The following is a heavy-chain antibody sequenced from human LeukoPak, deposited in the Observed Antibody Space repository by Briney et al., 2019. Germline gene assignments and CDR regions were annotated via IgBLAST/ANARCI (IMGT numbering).Heavy chain of an antibody. Sequence: SETLSLTCAVYGGSFSGYYWSWIRQPPGKGLEWIGEINHSGSTNYNPSLKSRVTISVDTSKNQFSLKLSSVTAADTAVYYCARVRLEYCSSTSCNNYYYYGMDVWGQGTTVTVSS. CDR3: ARVRLEYCSSTSCNNYYYYGMDV. V-gene: IGHV4-34*01. J-gene: IGHJ6*02. CDR1: GGSFSGYY. CDR2: INHSGST. D-gene: IGHD2-2*02.